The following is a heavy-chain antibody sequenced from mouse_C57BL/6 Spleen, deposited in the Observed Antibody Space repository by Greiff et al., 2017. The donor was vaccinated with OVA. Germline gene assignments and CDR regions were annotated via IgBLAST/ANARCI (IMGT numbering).Heavy chain of an antibody. CDR3: ARGGSDYGSSYDY. Sequence: DVQLVESGGGLVKPGGSLKLSCAASGFTFSSYAMSWVRQTPEKRLEWVATISDGGSYTYYPDNVKGRFTISRDNAKNNLYLQMSHLKSEDTAMYYCARGGSDYGSSYDYWGQGTLVTVSA. CDR1: GFTFSSYA. V-gene: IGHV5-4*01. J-gene: IGHJ3*01. D-gene: IGHD1-1*01. CDR2: ISDGGSYT.